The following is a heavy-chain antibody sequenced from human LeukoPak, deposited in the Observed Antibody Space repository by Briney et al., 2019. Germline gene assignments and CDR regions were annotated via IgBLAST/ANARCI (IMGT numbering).Heavy chain of an antibody. J-gene: IGHJ4*02. D-gene: IGHD3-10*01. V-gene: IGHV1-2*02. Sequence: ASVKVSCKASGYTFTGYYMHWVRQAPGQGLEWMGWINPNSGGTNYAQKFQGRVTMTTDTSTSTAYMELRSLRSDDTAVYYCARDKPMVRGVADYWGQGTLVTVSS. CDR1: GYTFTGYY. CDR3: ARDKPMVRGVADY. CDR2: INPNSGGT.